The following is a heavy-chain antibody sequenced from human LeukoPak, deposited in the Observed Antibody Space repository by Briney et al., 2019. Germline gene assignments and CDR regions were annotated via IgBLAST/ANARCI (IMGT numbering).Heavy chain of an antibody. CDR3: AASQRGVSTSCYYY. CDR2: IYYSGST. D-gene: IGHD2-2*01. Sequence: PSETLSLTCTVSGGSISSYYWSWIRQPPGKGLEWIGYIYYSGSTNYNPSLKSRVTISVDTSKNQFSLKLSSVTAADTAVYYCAASQRGVSTSCYYYRGQGTLVTVSS. CDR1: GGSISSYY. V-gene: IGHV4-59*01. J-gene: IGHJ4*02.